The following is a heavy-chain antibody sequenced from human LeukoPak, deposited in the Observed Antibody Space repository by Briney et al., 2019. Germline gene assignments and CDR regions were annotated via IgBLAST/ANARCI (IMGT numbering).Heavy chain of an antibody. CDR1: AFTFSIYS. Sequence: GGSLRLSCAASAFTFSIYSMNWVRQAPGKGLEWVAFIRYDGSNKYYADSVKGRFTISRDNSKNTLYLQMNSLRAEDTAVYYCAKDSRRYCSGGSCYSSPDYWGQGTLVTVSS. D-gene: IGHD2-15*01. J-gene: IGHJ4*02. CDR3: AKDSRRYCSGGSCYSSPDY. CDR2: IRYDGSNK. V-gene: IGHV3-30*02.